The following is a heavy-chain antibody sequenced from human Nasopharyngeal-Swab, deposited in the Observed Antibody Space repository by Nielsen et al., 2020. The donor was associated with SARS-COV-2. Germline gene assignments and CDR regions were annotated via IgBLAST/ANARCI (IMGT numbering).Heavy chain of an antibody. D-gene: IGHD5-24*01. J-gene: IGHJ4*02. CDR1: GEPSSGYY. CDR3: ARATLRWLQVGGWGY. V-gene: IGHV4-34*01. Sequence: GSLSLSCAIYGEPSSGYYWTWSRQPPGKGLEWIGKVNHNVSTSYNPSLKSRVIISVATSQNQLSLRLHSVTAADTAVYYCARATLRWLQVGGWGYWGQGTLVSVSS. CDR2: VNHNVST.